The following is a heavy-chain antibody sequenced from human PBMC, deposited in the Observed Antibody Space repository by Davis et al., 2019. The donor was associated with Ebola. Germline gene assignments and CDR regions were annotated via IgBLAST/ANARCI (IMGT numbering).Heavy chain of an antibody. J-gene: IGHJ4*02. V-gene: IGHV3-33*01. CDR2: IWYDGSNK. CDR1: GFTFSSYG. D-gene: IGHD1-1*01. CDR3: ARAPGYGIFDY. Sequence: GGSLRLSCAASGFTFSSYGMHWVRQAPGKGLEWVAVIWYDGSNKYYADSVKGRLTISRDNSKNTLYLQMNSLRAEDTAVYYCARAPGYGIFDYWGQGTLVTVSS.